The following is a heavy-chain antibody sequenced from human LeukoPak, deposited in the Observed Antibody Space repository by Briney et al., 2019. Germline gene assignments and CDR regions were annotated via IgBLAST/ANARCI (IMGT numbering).Heavy chain of an antibody. Sequence: PSETLSLTCTVSGGSISSSSYYWGWIRQPPGKGLEWIGSIYYSGSTYYNPSLKSRVTISVDTSKNQFSLKLSSVTAADTAVYYCARDLDYDFWSGYYQYNWFDPWGQGTLVTVSS. CDR2: IYYSGST. CDR1: GGSISSSSYY. J-gene: IGHJ5*02. D-gene: IGHD3-3*01. CDR3: ARDLDYDFWSGYYQYNWFDP. V-gene: IGHV4-39*07.